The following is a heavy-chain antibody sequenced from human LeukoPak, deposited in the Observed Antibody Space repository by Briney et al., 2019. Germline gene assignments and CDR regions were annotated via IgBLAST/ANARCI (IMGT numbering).Heavy chain of an antibody. D-gene: IGHD6-6*01. J-gene: IGHJ4*02. V-gene: IGHV1-69-2*01. Sequence: ASVKASCKVSGYTFTDYYMHWVQQAPGKGLEWMGLVDPEDGETIYAEKFQGRVTITADTSTDTAYMELSSLRSEDTAVYYCATESKGSSAYSFDYWGQGTLVTVSS. CDR3: ATESKGSSAYSFDY. CDR1: GYTFTDYY. CDR2: VDPEDGET.